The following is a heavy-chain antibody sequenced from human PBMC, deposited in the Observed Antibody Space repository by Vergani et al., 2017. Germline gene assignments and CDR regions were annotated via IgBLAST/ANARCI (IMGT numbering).Heavy chain of an antibody. D-gene: IGHD4-17*01. Sequence: EVQLVQSGAEVKKPGATLKISCKVSGYTFTEHYMHWVKQAPGKGLEWMGLVDPEDGETIYAEKFKGRVTIAADTSTDTAHLELSSLRSEDTAVYYCATPQTVTTGGMEVWCQGTTVFVS. CDR2: VDPEDGET. J-gene: IGHJ6*01. CDR1: GYTFTEHY. CDR3: ATPQTVTTGGMEV. V-gene: IGHV1-69-2*01.